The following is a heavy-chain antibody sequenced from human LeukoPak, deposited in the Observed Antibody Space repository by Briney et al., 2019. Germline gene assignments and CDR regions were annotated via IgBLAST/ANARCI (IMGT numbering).Heavy chain of an antibody. CDR1: EFTFSSFS. D-gene: IGHD4-11*01. CDR2: ISSDSITI. CDR3: ARGQHRWDYSHNLMSF. Sequence: PGGSLRLSCAASEFTFSSFSMNWVRQAPGKGLEWVSYISSDSITIYYADSLKGRFTISRDNSKNTLYLLMNSLRADDTAVYYCARGQHRWDYSHNLMSFWGQGTLVTVSS. J-gene: IGHJ3*01. V-gene: IGHV3-48*01.